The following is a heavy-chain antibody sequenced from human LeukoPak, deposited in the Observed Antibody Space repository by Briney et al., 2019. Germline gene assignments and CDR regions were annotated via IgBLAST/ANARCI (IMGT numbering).Heavy chain of an antibody. J-gene: IGHJ4*02. CDR1: GFTFRTYW. Sequence: GGSLRLSCAASGFTFRTYWMHWVRQAPGKGLIWVSRISGDGRSTSYADSVKGRFTISRENAKNTLYLQMHSLRAEDSAVYYCAAFYYDPAYWGQGTLVTVSS. D-gene: IGHD3-22*01. CDR2: ISGDGRST. CDR3: AAFYYDPAY. V-gene: IGHV3-74*01.